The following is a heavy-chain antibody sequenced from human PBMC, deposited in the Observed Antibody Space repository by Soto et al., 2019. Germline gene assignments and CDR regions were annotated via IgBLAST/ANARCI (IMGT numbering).Heavy chain of an antibody. V-gene: IGHV1-18*04. Sequence: ASVKVSCKASGYTFTSYGISWVRQAPGQGLEWMGWISAYNGNTNYAQKFQGRVTMTTDTSTSTAYMELRSLRSDDTAVYYCARDATSSWSQGSYYYGMDVWGQGTTVTVSS. J-gene: IGHJ6*02. D-gene: IGHD6-13*01. CDR2: ISAYNGNT. CDR3: ARDATSSWSQGSYYYGMDV. CDR1: GYTFTSYG.